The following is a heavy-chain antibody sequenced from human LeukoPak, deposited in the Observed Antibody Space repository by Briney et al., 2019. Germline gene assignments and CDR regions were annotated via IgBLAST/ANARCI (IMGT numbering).Heavy chain of an antibody. Sequence: GGSLRLSCAASGFSFNNYVMSWVRQAPGKGLEWVSAISGDGARTYYADSVKGRFTISRDNSKNTLYLQMNSLRAEDTAVYYCAKGSGWYYDYWGQGTLVTVSS. CDR3: AKGSGWYYDY. V-gene: IGHV3-23*01. CDR2: ISGDGART. D-gene: IGHD3-22*01. J-gene: IGHJ4*02. CDR1: GFSFNNYV.